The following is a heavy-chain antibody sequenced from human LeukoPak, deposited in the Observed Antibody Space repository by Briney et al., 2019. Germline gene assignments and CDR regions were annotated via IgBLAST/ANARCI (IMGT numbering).Heavy chain of an antibody. CDR3: AKILYGSGYFLLDS. Sequence: GGSLRLSCAGFRFAFGNYAMNWVRQAPGKGLEWVSHIGGDGTGPYYTDSVKGRFAISRDNSKNTVYLQMDSLRAEDTAIYYCAKILYGSGYFLLDSWGQGTLVTVSS. CDR1: RFAFGNYA. CDR2: IGGDGTGP. D-gene: IGHD3-3*01. V-gene: IGHV3-23*01. J-gene: IGHJ4*02.